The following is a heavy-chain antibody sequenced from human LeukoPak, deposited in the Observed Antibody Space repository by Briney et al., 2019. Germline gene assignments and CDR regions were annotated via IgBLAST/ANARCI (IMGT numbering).Heavy chain of an antibody. CDR3: ATHCSSTSCYYYYGMDV. CDR1: GYSFTSYW. CDR2: IYPGDSDT. J-gene: IGHJ6*02. Sequence: GESLKISCKGSGYSFTSYWIGWVRQMPGKGLEWMGIIYPGDSDTRYSPSFQGQVTISADKSISTAYLQWSSLKASDTAMYYCATHCSSTSCYYYYGMDVWGQGTTVTVSS. V-gene: IGHV5-51*01. D-gene: IGHD2-2*01.